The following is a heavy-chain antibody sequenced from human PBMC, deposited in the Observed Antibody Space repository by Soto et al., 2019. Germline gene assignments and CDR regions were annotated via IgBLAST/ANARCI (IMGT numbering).Heavy chain of an antibody. CDR3: AKDHANSGPSPDWFDP. Sequence: QVQLVESGGGLVQPGGSLRLSCAASGFTFSSYAMNWVRQTPGKGLQWVAVVADDGSDQHYADSVKGRFTISRDISKNTLFLEMDSLKPEATAVYSCAKDHANSGPSPDWFDPWSQGTLVTVSS. J-gene: IGHJ5*02. CDR2: VADDGSDQ. CDR1: GFTFSSYA. V-gene: IGHV3-30*18. D-gene: IGHD6-19*01.